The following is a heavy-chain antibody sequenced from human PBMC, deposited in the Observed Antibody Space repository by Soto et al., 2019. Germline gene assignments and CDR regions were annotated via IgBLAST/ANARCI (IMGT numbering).Heavy chain of an antibody. CDR1: VFTFSNYA. CDR3: AKDKGVFNWATSYFDY. Sequence: GSLRLSCAASVFTFSNYAMHWVRQAPGKGLEWVALTSYDGNNEYYTDSVKGRFTISRDNSKNTLFLQMNSPRPEDTAVYYCAKDKGVFNWATSYFDYWGQGALVTVSS. D-gene: IGHD1-1*01. CDR2: TSYDGNNE. J-gene: IGHJ4*02. V-gene: IGHV3-30*18.